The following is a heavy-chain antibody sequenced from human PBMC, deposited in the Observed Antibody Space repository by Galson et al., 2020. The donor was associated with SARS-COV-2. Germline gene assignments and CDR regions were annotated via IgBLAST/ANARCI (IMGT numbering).Heavy chain of an antibody. CDR1: GYTFTSYA. CDR3: ARVKASSGSYYPDY. V-gene: IGHV1-3*01. CDR2: INAGNGNT. Sequence: GSSVKVSCKASGYTFTSYAMHWVRQAPGQRLEWMGWINAGNGNTKYSQKFQGRVTITRDTSASTAYMELSSLRSEDTAVYYCARVKASSGSYYPDYWGQGTLVTVSS. J-gene: IGHJ4*02. D-gene: IGHD1-26*01.